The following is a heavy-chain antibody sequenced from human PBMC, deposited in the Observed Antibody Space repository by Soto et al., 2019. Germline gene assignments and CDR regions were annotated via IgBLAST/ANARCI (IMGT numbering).Heavy chain of an antibody. J-gene: IGHJ4*02. CDR3: ARDVDKLDY. Sequence: PWGALLVSCASSAFTFSSYSMHWVRQAPGKGLDWVALISYDGTNKYYADSVKGRFTISRDNSKNTLYLQMNSLRAEDTAVYYCARDVDKLDYWGQGTMVTVSS. CDR1: AFTFSSYS. D-gene: IGHD5-12*01. CDR2: ISYDGTNK. V-gene: IGHV3-30-3*01.